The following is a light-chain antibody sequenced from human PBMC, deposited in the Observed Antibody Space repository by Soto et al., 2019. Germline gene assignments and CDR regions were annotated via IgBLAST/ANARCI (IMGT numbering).Light chain of an antibody. Sequence: QSVLTQPASVSGSPGQSITISCTGTNSDVGGYNYVSWYQQLPGKAPKLMIYEVTNRPSGVSNRFSGSKSGNTASLTISGLQAEDEADYYCSSYTSSTTLYVFGTGTKLTVL. CDR2: EVT. CDR3: SSYTSSTTLYV. V-gene: IGLV2-14*01. CDR1: NSDVGGYNY. J-gene: IGLJ1*01.